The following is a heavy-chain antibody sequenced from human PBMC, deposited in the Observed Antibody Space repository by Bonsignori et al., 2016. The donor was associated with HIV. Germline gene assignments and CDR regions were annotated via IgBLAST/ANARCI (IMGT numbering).Heavy chain of an antibody. V-gene: IGHV4-61*02. D-gene: IGHD5-18*01. CDR3: ARDRWSGYSYGEPDEYYFDY. Sequence: WIRQPPGKGLEWIGRIYTSGSTNYNPSLKSRVTISVDTSKNQFSLKLSSVTAAGTAVYYCARDRWSGYSYGEPDEYYFDYWGQGTLVTVSS. CDR2: IYTSGST. J-gene: IGHJ4*02.